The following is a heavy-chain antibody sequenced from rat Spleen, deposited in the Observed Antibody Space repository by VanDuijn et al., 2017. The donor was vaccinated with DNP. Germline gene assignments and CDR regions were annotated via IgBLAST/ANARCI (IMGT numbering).Heavy chain of an antibody. CDR1: GFTFSDYY. V-gene: IGHV5S13*01. D-gene: IGHD1-2*01. J-gene: IGHJ3*01. CDR3: ARPLITIATISGFAY. CDR2: ISTGGGNT. Sequence: EVQLVESGGVLVQPGRSLKLSCAASGFTFSDYYMAWVRQAPKEGLEWVASISTGGGNTYYRDSVKGRFTISRDNAKNTQYLQMDSLRSEDTATYYCARPLITIATISGFAYWGQGTLVTVSS.